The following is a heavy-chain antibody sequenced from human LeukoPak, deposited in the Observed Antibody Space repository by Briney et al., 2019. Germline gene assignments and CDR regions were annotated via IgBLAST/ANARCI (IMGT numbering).Heavy chain of an antibody. CDR1: GYAFTSYG. Sequence: ASVKVSCKASGYAFTSYGISWVRQAPGQGLEWMGWISAYNGNTNYAQKLQGRVTMTTDTSTSTAYMELRSLRSDDTAVHYCARVLTYYYYGMDVWGQGTTVTVSS. V-gene: IGHV1-18*01. J-gene: IGHJ6*02. CDR2: ISAYNGNT. CDR3: ARVLTYYYYGMDV.